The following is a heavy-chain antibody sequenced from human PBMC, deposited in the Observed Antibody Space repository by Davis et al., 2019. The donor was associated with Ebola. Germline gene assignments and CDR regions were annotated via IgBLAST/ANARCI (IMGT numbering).Heavy chain of an antibody. Sequence: GESLKISCAVSGFTFSTTWMNWVRQAPGKGLEWVGRIKSKNDGGTIDYAAPVNGRFTISRDDSKNTLYLQMDSLKTEDTAVYYCTTTRTYWGQGTLVTVSS. V-gene: IGHV3-15*07. CDR1: GFTFSTTW. CDR2: IKSKNDGGTI. D-gene: IGHD1-1*01. J-gene: IGHJ4*02. CDR3: TTTRTY.